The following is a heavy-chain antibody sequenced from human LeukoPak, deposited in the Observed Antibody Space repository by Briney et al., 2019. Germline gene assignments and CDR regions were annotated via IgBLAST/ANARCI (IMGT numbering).Heavy chain of an antibody. CDR3: ARVGSFTHQWSG. CDR2: IKQDGSEK. CDR1: GFSFSTYW. D-gene: IGHD2-15*01. J-gene: IGHJ4*02. V-gene: IGHV3-7*03. Sequence: GGSLRLSCAASGFSFSTYWMSWVRQAPGKGLEWVANIKQDGSEKYCVDSVKGRFTISRENAKNSVYLQMNSLRAEDTAVYYCARVGSFTHQWSGWGQGTLVTVSS.